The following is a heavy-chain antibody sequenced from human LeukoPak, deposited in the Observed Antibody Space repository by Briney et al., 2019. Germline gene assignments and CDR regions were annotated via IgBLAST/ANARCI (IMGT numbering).Heavy chain of an antibody. D-gene: IGHD2-2*02. CDR2: ISYDGSNK. CDR1: GFTFSSYA. Sequence: GRSLRLSCAASGFTFSSYAMHWVRQAPGKGLEWVAVISYDGSNKYYADSVKGRFTISRDNSKNTLYLQMNSLRAEDTAVYYCARERINCSSISCYTEFDYWGQGTLVTVSS. J-gene: IGHJ4*02. CDR3: ARERINCSSISCYTEFDY. V-gene: IGHV3-30-3*01.